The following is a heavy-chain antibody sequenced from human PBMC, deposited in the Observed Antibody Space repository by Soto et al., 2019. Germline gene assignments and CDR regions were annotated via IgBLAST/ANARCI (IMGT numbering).Heavy chain of an antibody. Sequence: SVKVSCKASGFTFSTSAVQWVRQARGQRPEWMGWIVGGSGNTNYAQNSQERVIITRDMSTSTVYMELNSLRSDDTAVYFCAARRSGLYAMDVWGQGTTVTVSS. D-gene: IGHD1-26*01. V-gene: IGHV1-58*01. CDR1: GFTFSTSA. J-gene: IGHJ6*02. CDR2: IVGGSGNT. CDR3: AARRSGLYAMDV.